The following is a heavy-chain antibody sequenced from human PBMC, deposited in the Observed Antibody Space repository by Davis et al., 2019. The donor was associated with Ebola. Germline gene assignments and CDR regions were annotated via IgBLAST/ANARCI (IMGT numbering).Heavy chain of an antibody. CDR2: INPITGGT. D-gene: IGHD3-22*01. CDR3: AREGGRYYDSSGYVFDI. Sequence: ASAKVPSKASGYRFTSYYMHWMRQAPGQGLEWMGIINPITGGTSYAQNFQVRVNMTRDTSTSTVYMELSSLRSEDTAVYYCAREGGRYYDSSGYVFDIWGQGTMVKVSS. V-gene: IGHV1-46*01. CDR1: GYRFTSYY. J-gene: IGHJ3*02.